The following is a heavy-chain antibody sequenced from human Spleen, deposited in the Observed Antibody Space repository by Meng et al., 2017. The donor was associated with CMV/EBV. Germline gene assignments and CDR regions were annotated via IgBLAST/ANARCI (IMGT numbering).Heavy chain of an antibody. J-gene: IGHJ4*02. Sequence: CTISGDSISSSNYYWGWIRQPPGKGLEWIATDYYSGRTYYNPSLKSRLTISIDTSKNQYSLKLSSVTAADTAVYYCARSPSVTPFDYWGQGTLVTSPQ. CDR2: DYYSGRT. D-gene: IGHD4-17*01. CDR3: ARSPSVTPFDY. V-gene: IGHV4-39*01. CDR1: GDSISSSNYY.